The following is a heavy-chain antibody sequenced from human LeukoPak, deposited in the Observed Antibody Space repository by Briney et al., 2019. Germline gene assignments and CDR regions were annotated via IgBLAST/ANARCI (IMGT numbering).Heavy chain of an antibody. J-gene: IGHJ4*02. D-gene: IGHD5-18*01. CDR2: ISWNSGNI. V-gene: IGHV3-9*01. Sequence: GGSLRLSCAASGFTFDDSAMHWVRQAPGKGLEWVSGISWNSGNIEYADSVKGRFTISRDNAKKSLYLQMNSLRAEDTALYYCAKVRGYSHGYFDYWGQGTLVTVSS. CDR1: GFTFDDSA. CDR3: AKVRGYSHGYFDY.